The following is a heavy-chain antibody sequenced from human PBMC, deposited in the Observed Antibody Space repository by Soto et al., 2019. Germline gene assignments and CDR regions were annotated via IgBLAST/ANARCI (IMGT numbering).Heavy chain of an antibody. Sequence: QVQLVQSGAEVKKPGASVKVSCKASGYTFTSYGISWVRQAPGQGLEWMGWISAYNGNTNYAQKLQGRVTTSTDTPTCTAYMELRSLSYDDTAVYYCAREAAAGTLDYWGQGTLVTVSS. CDR2: ISAYNGNT. V-gene: IGHV1-18*01. D-gene: IGHD6-13*01. J-gene: IGHJ4*02. CDR3: AREAAAGTLDY. CDR1: GYTFTSYG.